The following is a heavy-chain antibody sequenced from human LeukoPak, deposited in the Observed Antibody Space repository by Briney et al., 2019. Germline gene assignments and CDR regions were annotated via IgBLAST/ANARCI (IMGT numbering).Heavy chain of an antibody. V-gene: IGHV1-46*01. CDR1: GYTFTSNY. J-gene: IGHJ4*02. Sequence: ASVKVSCKAAGYTFTSNYIHWVRQAPGQGLEWMGMIYPRDGSTSYAQKFQGRVTVTRDTSTSTVHMELSGLRSEDTAVYYCARDQEGFDYWGQGTLVTVFS. CDR2: IYPRDGST. CDR3: ARDQEGFDY.